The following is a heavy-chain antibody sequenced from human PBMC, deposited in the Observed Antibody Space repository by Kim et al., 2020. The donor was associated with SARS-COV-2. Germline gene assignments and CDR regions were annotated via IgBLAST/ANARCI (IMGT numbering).Heavy chain of an antibody. Sequence: GGSLRLSCATSGFTFAKFAMAWVRQAPGKGPEWVSGVTPGGSAYYADSVKGRFTMSKDKPNNMVYLQMSSLRVEDTAFYYCAKLGYDLSLIVDRWGQGT. CDR1: GFTFAKFA. J-gene: IGHJ5*02. D-gene: IGHD3-3*01. CDR2: VTPGGSA. V-gene: IGHV3-23*01. CDR3: AKLGYDLSLIVDR.